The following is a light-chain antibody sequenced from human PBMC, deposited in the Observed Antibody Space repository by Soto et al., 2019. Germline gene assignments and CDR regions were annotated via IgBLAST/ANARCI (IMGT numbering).Light chain of an antibody. J-gene: IGKJ1*01. CDR2: GAS. V-gene: IGKV1-5*01. Sequence: DIQMTQSPSTLSASVGDRVVITCRASQIITTWLAWYQQKPGKAPKLLIYGASSLESGVPSRFSGSGSGTEFTLTISRLQPDDFATYYCQQYNDYWTFGQGTKV. CDR1: QIITTW. CDR3: QQYNDYWT.